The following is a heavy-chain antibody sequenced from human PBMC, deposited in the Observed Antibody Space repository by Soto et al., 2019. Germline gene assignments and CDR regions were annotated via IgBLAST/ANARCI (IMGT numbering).Heavy chain of an antibody. CDR2: IIPIFGTA. D-gene: IGHD3-22*01. CDR3: ARDTKDYYDSSGYYRPIFDY. CDR1: GGTFSSYA. Sequence: SVKVSCKASGGTFSSYAISWVRQAPGQGLECMGGIIPIFGTANYAQKFQGRVTITAXXXXSXXXMELXXLRXEDTAVYYCARDTKDYYDSSGYYRPIFDYWG. J-gene: IGHJ4*01. V-gene: IGHV1-69*13.